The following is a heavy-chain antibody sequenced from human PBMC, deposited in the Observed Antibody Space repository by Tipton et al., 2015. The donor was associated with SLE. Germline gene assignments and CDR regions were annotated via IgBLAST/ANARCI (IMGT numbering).Heavy chain of an antibody. CDR1: GGSIRSGGYY. J-gene: IGHJ4*02. Sequence: TLSLTCTVSGGSIRSGGYYWSWVRQLPGKGLEWIGHIYYSGSTNYNPSFKSRVTISADTSTNQFSLKLSSVTAADTAVYYCARHAGDYAYFDSWGQGTLVTVSS. V-gene: IGHV4-31*03. CDR2: IYYSGST. CDR3: ARHAGDYAYFDS. D-gene: IGHD4-17*01.